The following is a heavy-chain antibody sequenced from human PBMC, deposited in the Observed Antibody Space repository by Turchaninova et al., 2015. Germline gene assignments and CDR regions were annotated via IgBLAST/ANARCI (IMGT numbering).Heavy chain of an antibody. CDR2: ISWNSNNI. Sequence: GESGGDLVQPGRSLRLSCAASGFTFDDFAIHWVRQAPGKGLEGVSGISWNSNNIVYADSVRGRFTISRDNAKNSLYLQMSSLRTEDTALYYCARKSIPRGSGTSIYWNFDLWGRGTLVTVSS. D-gene: IGHD3-10*01. CDR1: GFTFDDFA. V-gene: IGHV3-9*01. CDR3: ARKSIPRGSGTSIYWNFDL. J-gene: IGHJ2*01.